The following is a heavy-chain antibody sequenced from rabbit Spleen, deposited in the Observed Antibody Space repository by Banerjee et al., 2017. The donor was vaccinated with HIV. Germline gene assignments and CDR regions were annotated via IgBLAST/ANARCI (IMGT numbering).Heavy chain of an antibody. CDR2: SYPDYGST. D-gene: IGHD6-1*01. CDR3: ARAIYVGFAGYGYAPHYFNL. CDR1: GFDFSNYY. J-gene: IGHJ4*01. V-gene: IGHV1S7*01. Sequence: QLKESGGGLVQPGCSLKLSCRASGFDFSNYYMNWVRQAPGQGLEWIAYSYPDYGSTDYASWVNGRFTISRDNAQNTVFLQMTSLTAADTATYFCARAIYVGFAGYGYAPHYFNLWGPGTLVTVS.